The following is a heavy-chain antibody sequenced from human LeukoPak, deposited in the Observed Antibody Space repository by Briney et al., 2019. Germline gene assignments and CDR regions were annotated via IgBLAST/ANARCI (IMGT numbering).Heavy chain of an antibody. Sequence: GGSLRLSCAASGFTFSSYAMHWVRQAPGKGLEWVAVISYDGSNKYYADSVKGRFTISRDNSKNTLYLQMNSLRAEDTAVYYCARSDFDWFLGDWDPFDYWGQGTLVTVSS. CDR1: GFTFSSYA. D-gene: IGHD3-9*01. V-gene: IGHV3-30-3*01. CDR3: ARSDFDWFLGDWDPFDY. J-gene: IGHJ4*02. CDR2: ISYDGSNK.